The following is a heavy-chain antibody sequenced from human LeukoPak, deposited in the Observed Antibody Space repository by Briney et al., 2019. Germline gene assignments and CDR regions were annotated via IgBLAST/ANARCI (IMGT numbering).Heavy chain of an antibody. V-gene: IGHV4-59*11. CDR2: IYYSGSP. Sequence: PSETLSLTCTVSGGSISSHYWSWIRQPPGKGLEWIGYIYYSGSPNYNPSLKSRVTISVDTSKNQFSLKLSSVTAADTAVYYCARGAGYGYCSSTSCYIPYYYYMDVWGKGTTVTVSS. D-gene: IGHD2-2*02. CDR3: ARGAGYGYCSSTSCYIPYYYYMDV. J-gene: IGHJ6*03. CDR1: GGSISSHY.